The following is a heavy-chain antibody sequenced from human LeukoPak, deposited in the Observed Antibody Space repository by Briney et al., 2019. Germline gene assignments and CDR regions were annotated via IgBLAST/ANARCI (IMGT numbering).Heavy chain of an antibody. Sequence: PSETLSLTCTVSGGSISSFYWSWIRQPPGKGLEWIGYIYYSGSINYNPSLKSRVTISVDTSKNQFSLKLSSVTAADTAVYYCARHGTSGTNHNWFDPWGEGTLVTVSS. V-gene: IGHV4-59*01. CDR1: GGSISSFY. D-gene: IGHD1-1*01. J-gene: IGHJ5*02. CDR2: IYYSGSI. CDR3: ARHGTSGTNHNWFDP.